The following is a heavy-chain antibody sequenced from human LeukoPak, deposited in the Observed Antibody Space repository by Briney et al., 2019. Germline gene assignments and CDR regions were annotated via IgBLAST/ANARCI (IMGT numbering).Heavy chain of an antibody. D-gene: IGHD3-3*01. CDR1: GRSLSGYY. CDR2: INHSGST. Sequence: PSETLSLTCAVYGRSLSGYYWSWIRQPPGEGLEWIGEINHSGSTNYNPSLKSRVTISVDTSKNQFSLKLSSVTAADTAVYYCARDPGEYYDFWSGYQGWFDPWGQGTLVTVSS. J-gene: IGHJ5*02. V-gene: IGHV4-34*01. CDR3: ARDPGEYYDFWSGYQGWFDP.